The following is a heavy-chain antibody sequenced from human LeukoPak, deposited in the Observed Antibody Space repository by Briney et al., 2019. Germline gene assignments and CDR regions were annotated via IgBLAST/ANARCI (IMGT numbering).Heavy chain of an antibody. Sequence: SETLSLTCTVSGGSITTYSWSWIRQPPGKGLEWIGVMYYSGRTMYNPSLKSRVTISVDTSKNQFSLKLSSVTAADTAVYYCARSYLRFLEWLLARDAFDIWGQGTMVTVSS. J-gene: IGHJ3*02. V-gene: IGHV4-59*12. CDR2: MYYSGRT. D-gene: IGHD3-3*01. CDR3: ARSYLRFLEWLLARDAFDI. CDR1: GGSITTYS.